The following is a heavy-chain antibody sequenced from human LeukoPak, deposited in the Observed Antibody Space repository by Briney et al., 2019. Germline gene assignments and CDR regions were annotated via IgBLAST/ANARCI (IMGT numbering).Heavy chain of an antibody. CDR2: IYYSGST. CDR3: AGIVVVPAAIPYWFDP. V-gene: IGHV4-39*07. D-gene: IGHD2-2*01. J-gene: IGHJ5*02. CDR1: GGSISSSNYY. Sequence: SETLSLTCTVSGGSISSSNYYWGWIRQPPGKGLEWIGNIYYSGSTYYNPSLKSRVTISVDTSKNQFSLKLSSVAAADTAVYYCAGIVVVPAAIPYWFDPWGQGTLVTVSS.